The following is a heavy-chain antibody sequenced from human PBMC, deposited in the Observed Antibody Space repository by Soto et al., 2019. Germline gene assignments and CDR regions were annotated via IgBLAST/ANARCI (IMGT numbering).Heavy chain of an antibody. CDR3: AREGETYYGLWSGLAPVYFYGMDV. V-gene: IGHV3-48*02. Sequence: EVQLVESGGGLVQPGGSLRLSCAASGFTFSSYSMNWVRQAPGKGLEWVSYISSSSSTIYYADSVKGRFTISRDNAKNSLNPQRNVXRDEDTAVYCCAREGETYYGLWSGLAPVYFYGMDVWGQGTTVTVSS. D-gene: IGHD3-3*01. CDR2: ISSSSSTI. CDR1: GFTFSSYS. J-gene: IGHJ6*02.